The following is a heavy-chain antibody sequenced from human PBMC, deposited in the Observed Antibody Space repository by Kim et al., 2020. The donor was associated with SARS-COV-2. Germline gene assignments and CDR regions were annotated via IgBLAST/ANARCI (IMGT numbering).Heavy chain of an antibody. CDR3: VRRRYNGQEGWFDP. CDR2: AYYTSPWNI. CDR1: GDSVSSNSAS. D-gene: IGHD5-12*01. J-gene: IGHJ5*02. Sequence: SQTLSLTCAISGDSVSSNSASWNWIRQSPSRGLEWLGRAYYTSPWNIDYAESVKSRIIISPDTSKNQISLQLNSVTPGDTALYYCVRRRYNGQEGWFDPWGQGTLVTVSS. V-gene: IGHV6-1*01.